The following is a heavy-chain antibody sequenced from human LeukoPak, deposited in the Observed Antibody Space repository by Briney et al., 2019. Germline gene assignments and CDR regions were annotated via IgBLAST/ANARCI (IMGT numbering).Heavy chain of an antibody. J-gene: IGHJ6*02. CDR2: IYYSGST. Sequence: SETLSLTCTISAASISSSSHHWGWIRQPPGKGLEWIGSIYYSGSTYYNPSLKSRVTISVDTSKNQFSLKLSSVTAADTAVYYCARSGTVTNYYYYGMDVWGRGTTVTVSS. D-gene: IGHD1-1*01. CDR1: AASISSSSHH. CDR3: ARSGTVTNYYYYGMDV. V-gene: IGHV4-39*01.